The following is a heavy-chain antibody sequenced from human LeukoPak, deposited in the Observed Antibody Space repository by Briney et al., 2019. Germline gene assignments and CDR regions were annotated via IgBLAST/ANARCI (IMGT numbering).Heavy chain of an antibody. CDR2: ISYDGSNK. CDR1: GXTFSSYG. V-gene: IGHV3-30*18. CDR3: AKSSSGSRYYGMDV. Sequence: QAGGSLRLSCAASGXTFSSYGMHWVRQAPGKGLEWVAVISYDGSNKYYADSVKGRFTISRDNSKNTLYLQMNSLRAEDTAVYYCAKSSSGSRYYGMDVWGQGTTVTVSS. D-gene: IGHD3-22*01. J-gene: IGHJ6*02.